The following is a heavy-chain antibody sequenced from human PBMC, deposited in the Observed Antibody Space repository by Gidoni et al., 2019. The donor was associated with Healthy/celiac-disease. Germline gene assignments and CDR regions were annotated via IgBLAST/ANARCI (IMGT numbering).Heavy chain of an antibody. CDR3: ARRSAAGIDY. D-gene: IGHD6-13*01. CDR1: GFTFSSYS. V-gene: IGHV3-48*01. J-gene: IGHJ4*02. Sequence: EVQLVESGGGLVQPGGSLRLSCAASGFTFSSYSMNWVRRAPGKGLEWVSYISSSSSTIYYADSVKGRFTISRDNAKNSLYLQMNSLRAEDTAVYYCARRSAAGIDYWGQGTLVTVSS. CDR2: ISSSSSTI.